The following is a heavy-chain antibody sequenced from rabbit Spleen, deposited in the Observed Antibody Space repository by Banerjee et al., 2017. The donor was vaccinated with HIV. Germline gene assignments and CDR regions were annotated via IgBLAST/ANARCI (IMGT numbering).Heavy chain of an antibody. CDR1: GFPFSNKAV. Sequence: QEQLEESGGGLVKPEGSLTLTCKASGFPFSNKAVMCWVRQAPGKGLEWIACIDAGSSGSAHYASWAKGRFTFSKTSSTTVTLQMPSLTAADTATYFCARDDALTHSYAFNLWGQGTLVTVS. J-gene: IGHJ4*01. D-gene: IGHD4-1*01. V-gene: IGHV1S45*01. CDR3: ARDDALTHSYAFNL. CDR2: IDAGSSGSA.